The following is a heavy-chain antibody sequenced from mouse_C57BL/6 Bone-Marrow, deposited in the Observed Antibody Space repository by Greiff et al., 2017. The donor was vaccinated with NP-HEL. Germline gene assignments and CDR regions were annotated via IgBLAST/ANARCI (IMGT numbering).Heavy chain of an antibody. CDR1: GYTFTSYW. J-gene: IGHJ3*01. CDR2: IDPSDSYT. CDR3: ARDPPGAWFAY. Sequence: VQLQQPGAELVRPGTPVKLSCKASGYTFTSYWMHWVKQRPGQGLEWIGVIDPSDSYTNYNQKFKGKATLTVDTSSSTAYMQRSSLTSEDSAVYYCARDPPGAWFAYWGQGTLVTVSA. V-gene: IGHV1-59*01.